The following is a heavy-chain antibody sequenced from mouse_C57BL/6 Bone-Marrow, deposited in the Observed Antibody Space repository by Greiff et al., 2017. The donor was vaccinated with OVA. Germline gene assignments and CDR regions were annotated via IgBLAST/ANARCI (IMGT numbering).Heavy chain of an antibody. CDR3: ARDGRRGDYFDY. CDR2: IYYSGTI. J-gene: IGHJ2*01. Sequence: DVKLQESGPGLVKPSQTVFLTCTVTGISITTGNYRWSWIRQFPGNKLEWIGYIYYSGTITYNPSLTSRTTITRDTPKNQFFLEMNSLTAEDTATYYCARDGRRGDYFDYWGQGTTLTVSS. CDR1: GISITTGNYR. D-gene: IGHD2-12*01. V-gene: IGHV3-5*01.